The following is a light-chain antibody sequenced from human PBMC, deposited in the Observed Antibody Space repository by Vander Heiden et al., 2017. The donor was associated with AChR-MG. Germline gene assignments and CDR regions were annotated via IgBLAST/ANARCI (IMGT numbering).Light chain of an antibody. Sequence: DIQMTQSPSSLSASVGDRVTITCRASQSISNSLNWYQQKPGKAPKFLIYAASNLQSGVPSRFRGSGSGTDFTLTISRLQPEDFATYYCQQSDSTPRTFGQGTKVEIK. V-gene: IGKV1-39*01. J-gene: IGKJ1*01. CDR3: QQSDSTPRT. CDR1: QSISNS. CDR2: AAS.